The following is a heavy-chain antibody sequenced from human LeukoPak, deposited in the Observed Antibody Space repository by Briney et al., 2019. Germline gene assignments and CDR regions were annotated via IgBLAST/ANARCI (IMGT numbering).Heavy chain of an antibody. CDR2: ISSSGSNI. J-gene: IGHJ4*02. CDR3: ARAQYSGNYFSPAAY. Sequence: TGGSLRLSCAASGFTFSDYYMSWIRQAPGKGLEWVSYISSSGSNIYYADSVKGRFTVSRDSANNSLYLQMNSLRAEDTAVYYCARAQYSGNYFSPAAYWGQGTLVTVSS. D-gene: IGHD1-26*01. CDR1: GFTFSDYY. V-gene: IGHV3-11*01.